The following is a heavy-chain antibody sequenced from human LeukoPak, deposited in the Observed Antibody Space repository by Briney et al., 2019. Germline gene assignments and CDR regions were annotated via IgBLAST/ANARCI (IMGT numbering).Heavy chain of an antibody. CDR3: ARGDYYGSGKTHFDS. CDR2: IYESGST. J-gene: IGHJ4*02. Sequence: PSETLSLTCTVSGGSISSGDYFWSWIRQPPGKGLEWIGNIYESGSTYRNPLLKSRTIIPLDTSKNEFSLKLSSVTAADTAVSYCARGDYYGSGKTHFDSWGQGTLVTVSP. CDR1: GGSISSGDYF. D-gene: IGHD3-10*01. V-gene: IGHV4-30-4*01.